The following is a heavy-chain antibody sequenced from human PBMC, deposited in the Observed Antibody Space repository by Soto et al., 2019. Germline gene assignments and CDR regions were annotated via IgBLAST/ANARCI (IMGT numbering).Heavy chain of an antibody. D-gene: IGHD3-3*01. CDR2: MNPNSGNT. V-gene: IGHV1-8*01. J-gene: IGHJ6*02. CDR1: GYTFTSYD. Sequence: ASVKVSCKASGYTFTSYDINWVRQATGQGLEWMGWMNPNSGNTGYAQKFQGRVTMTRNTSISTAYMELSSLRSDDTAVYYCARSGHSIFRGAHHYGMDVCGQGPTVTVSS. CDR3: ARSGHSIFRGAHHYGMDV.